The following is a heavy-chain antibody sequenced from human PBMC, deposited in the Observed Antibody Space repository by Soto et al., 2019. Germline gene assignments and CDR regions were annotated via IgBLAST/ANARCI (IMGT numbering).Heavy chain of an antibody. Sequence: AGGSLRLSCAASGFTFSDYYMSWIRQAPGKGLEWVSYISSSGSTIYYADSVKGRFTISRDNAKNSLYLQMNSLRAEDTAVYYCATVPGSEDWFDPWGQGTLVTVSS. CDR2: ISSSGSTI. CDR3: ATVPGSEDWFDP. V-gene: IGHV3-11*01. D-gene: IGHD2-2*01. J-gene: IGHJ5*02. CDR1: GFTFSDYY.